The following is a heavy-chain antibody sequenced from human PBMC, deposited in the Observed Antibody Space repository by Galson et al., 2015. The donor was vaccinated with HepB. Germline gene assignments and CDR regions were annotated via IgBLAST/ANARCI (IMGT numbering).Heavy chain of an antibody. J-gene: IGHJ5*02. CDR1: GFTFTSYW. CDR3: ARDGSPSFGVVSGWFDP. V-gene: IGHV3-7*01. CDR2: IKQDGSEK. D-gene: IGHD3-3*01. Sequence: SLRLSCAASGFTFTSYWMSWVRQAPGKGLEWVANIKQDGSEKYYVDYVKGRFTFSRDNAKNSLYLQMNSLRAEDTAVYYCARDGSPSFGVVSGWFDPWGQGTLVTVSS.